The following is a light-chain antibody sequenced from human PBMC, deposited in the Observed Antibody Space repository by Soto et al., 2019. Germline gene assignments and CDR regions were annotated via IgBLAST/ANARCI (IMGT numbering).Light chain of an antibody. CDR1: SSDVDTFNY. CDR3: SSYAGSNNYV. V-gene: IGLV2-8*01. CDR2: EVS. Sequence: QSALTQPPSASGSPGQSVTISCTGASSDVDTFNYVSWFQQRPGKAPKLLIYEVSERPSGVPDRFSGSKSGNTASLTVSGLQAEDEADYYCSSYAGSNNYVFGTGTKLTVL. J-gene: IGLJ1*01.